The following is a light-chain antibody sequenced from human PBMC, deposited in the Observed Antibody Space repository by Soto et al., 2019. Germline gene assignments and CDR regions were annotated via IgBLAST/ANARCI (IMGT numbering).Light chain of an antibody. CDR1: SSDVGSYNL. CDR2: EGT. J-gene: IGLJ3*02. Sequence: QSALTQPASVSGSPGQSITISCTGTSSDVGSYNLVYWYQQHPGKAPKLMIYEGTNRPSGVSNRFSGSKSGNTASLTISGLQAEDEAHYYCSTYAGRVVFGGGTKLTVL. V-gene: IGLV2-23*01. CDR3: STYAGRVV.